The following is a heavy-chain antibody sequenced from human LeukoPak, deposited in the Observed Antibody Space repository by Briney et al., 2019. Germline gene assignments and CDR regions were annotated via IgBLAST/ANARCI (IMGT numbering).Heavy chain of an antibody. Sequence: GGSLRLSCAASGFTFSSYAMSWVRQAPGKGLEWVSAISGSGGSTYYADSVKGRFTISRDNSKNTLYLQMNSLRAEDTAVYYCAKTGSSGWQYYYYGMDVWGQGTTVTVSS. CDR2: ISGSGGST. CDR3: AKTGSSGWQYYYYGMDV. J-gene: IGHJ6*02. CDR1: GFTFSSYA. V-gene: IGHV3-23*01. D-gene: IGHD6-19*01.